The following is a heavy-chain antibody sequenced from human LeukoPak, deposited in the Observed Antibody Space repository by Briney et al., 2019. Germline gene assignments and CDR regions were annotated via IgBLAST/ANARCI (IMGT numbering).Heavy chain of an antibody. CDR1: GGSISSSSYY. Sequence: SETLSLTCTVSGGSISSSSYYWGWIRQPPGKGLEWIGSIYYSGSTYDNPSLKSRVTISVDTSKNQFSLKLSSVTAADTAVYYCAIRRSMVRGVIPNDYWGQGTLVTVSS. CDR3: AIRRSMVRGVIPNDY. CDR2: IYYSGST. D-gene: IGHD3-10*01. J-gene: IGHJ4*02. V-gene: IGHV4-39*01.